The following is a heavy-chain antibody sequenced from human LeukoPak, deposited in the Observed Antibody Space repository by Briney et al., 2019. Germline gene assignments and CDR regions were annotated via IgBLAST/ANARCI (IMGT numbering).Heavy chain of an antibody. CDR3: ARDLQRHDAFDI. Sequence: PSQTLPLTCAVSGGSISSGGYSWSWIRQPPGKGLEWIGYIYHSGSTYYNPSLKSRVTISVDTAKNQFSLKLTSVIAADTAVYYCARDLQRHDAFDIWGQGTMVTVSS. CDR2: IYHSGST. CDR1: GGSISSGGYS. V-gene: IGHV4-30-2*01. J-gene: IGHJ3*02.